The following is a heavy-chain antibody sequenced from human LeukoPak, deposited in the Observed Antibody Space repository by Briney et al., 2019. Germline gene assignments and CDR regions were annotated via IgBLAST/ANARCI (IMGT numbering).Heavy chain of an antibody. J-gene: IGHJ4*02. V-gene: IGHV4-39*07. D-gene: IGHD1-26*01. CDR3: ATTTIRLGY. CDR1: GGSISSSSHY. CDR2: MYYRGST. Sequence: SETLSLTCTVSGGSISSSSHYWGWIRQPPGKGLEWIGSMYYRGSTYHNPSLESRVTISVDTSKNQFSLKLSSVTAADTAVYYCATTTIRLGYWGQGTLVTVSS.